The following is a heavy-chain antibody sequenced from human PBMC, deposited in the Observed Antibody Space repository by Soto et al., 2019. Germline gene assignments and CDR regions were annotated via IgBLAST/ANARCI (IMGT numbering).Heavy chain of an antibody. D-gene: IGHD3-16*02. CDR3: AKALGELSPESFDY. V-gene: IGHV3-30*18. J-gene: IGHJ4*02. CDR1: GFTFSSYA. Sequence: QVRLVESGGGVVQPGRSLRLSCVASGFTFSSYAMHWVRQAPGKGLEWVAIMSYDGNNQYYAGSVKGRFTISRDNFKNTLYLQMNSLRAEDTAVYYCAKALGELSPESFDYWGQGILVTVSS. CDR2: MSYDGNNQ.